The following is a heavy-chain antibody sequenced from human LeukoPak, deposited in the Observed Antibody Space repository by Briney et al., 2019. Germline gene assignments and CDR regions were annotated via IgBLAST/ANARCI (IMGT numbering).Heavy chain of an antibody. J-gene: IGHJ4*02. Sequence: PGGSLRLSCAASGFTFSSFWMTWVRQAPGKGLEWVAVIWYDGSNKYYADSVKGRFTISRDNSKNTLYLQMNSLRAEDTAVYYCARDYPSNLYYDFWSGYYTQQGFDYWGQGTLVTVSS. D-gene: IGHD3-3*01. CDR2: IWYDGSNK. CDR3: ARDYPSNLYYDFWSGYYTQQGFDY. V-gene: IGHV3-33*08. CDR1: GFTFSSFW.